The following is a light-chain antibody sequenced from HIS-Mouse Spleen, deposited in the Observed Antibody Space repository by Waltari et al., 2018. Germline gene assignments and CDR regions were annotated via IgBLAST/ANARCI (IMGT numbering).Light chain of an antibody. V-gene: IGLV2-23*03. J-gene: IGLJ3*02. CDR1: SSDFGSYNL. Sequence: QSALTQPASVSGSPGQSITIPCTGTSSDFGSYNLVPWYQQHPGKAPKLMIYEGSKRPSGVSNRFSGSKSGNTASLTISGLQAEDEADYYCCSYAGSSTFVFGGGTKLTVL. CDR3: CSYAGSSTFV. CDR2: EGS.